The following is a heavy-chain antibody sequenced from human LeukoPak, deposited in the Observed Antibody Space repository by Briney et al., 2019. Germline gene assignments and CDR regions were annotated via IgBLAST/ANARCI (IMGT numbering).Heavy chain of an antibody. Sequence: GGSLRLSCAASGFTFSSYAMHWVRQAPGKGLEWVSGINWNGGSTGYADSVKGRFTISRDNAKNSLYLQMNSLRAEDTALYHCARDSFDDYGAFDIWGQGTMVTVSS. V-gene: IGHV3-20*01. CDR3: ARDSFDDYGAFDI. CDR2: INWNGGST. CDR1: GFTFSSYA. J-gene: IGHJ3*02. D-gene: IGHD4-17*01.